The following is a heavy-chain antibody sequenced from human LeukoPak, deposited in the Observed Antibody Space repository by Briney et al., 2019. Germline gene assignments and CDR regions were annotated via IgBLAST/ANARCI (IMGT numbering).Heavy chain of an antibody. J-gene: IGHJ2*01. CDR2: ITGSSTWT. V-gene: IGHV3-23*01. CDR1: GFTFGTYG. Sequence: GGSLRLSCEASGFTFGTYGMTWVRQSPGKGLEWVSGITGSSTWTYYADSVRGRFTISRDNARNTLHLQMNNLTADDTAIYYCARELVSLGTGYFDLWGRGTLVTVSS. D-gene: IGHD7-27*01. CDR3: ARELVSLGTGYFDL.